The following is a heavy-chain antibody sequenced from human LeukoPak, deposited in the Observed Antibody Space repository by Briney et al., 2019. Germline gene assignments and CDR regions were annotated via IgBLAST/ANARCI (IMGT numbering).Heavy chain of an antibody. J-gene: IGHJ4*02. V-gene: IGHV4-34*01. CDR2: INHSGSI. CDR3: AREGYIYGSSGGYF. CDR1: GGSFSGYY. Sequence: SETLSLTCAVYGGSFSGYYWSWIRQPPGKGLEWIGEINHSGSINYNPSLKSRVTISVDTSKNQFSLKLSSVTAADTAVYYCAREGYIYGSSGGYFWGQGTLVTVSS. D-gene: IGHD5-18*01.